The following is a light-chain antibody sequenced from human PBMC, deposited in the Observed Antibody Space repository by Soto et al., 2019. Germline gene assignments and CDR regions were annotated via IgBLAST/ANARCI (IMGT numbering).Light chain of an antibody. Sequence: QSVMTQPPSVSAAPGQKVTISCSGSSSNIGGNSVSWYQQLPGTAPKLLIYDDDKRPSGIPDRFSGSKSGTSATLVITGFQTGYEADYCCGSWDSSLSAYVFATGTKLTVL. CDR3: GSWDSSLSAYV. CDR2: DDD. J-gene: IGLJ1*01. V-gene: IGLV1-51*01. CDR1: SSNIGGNS.